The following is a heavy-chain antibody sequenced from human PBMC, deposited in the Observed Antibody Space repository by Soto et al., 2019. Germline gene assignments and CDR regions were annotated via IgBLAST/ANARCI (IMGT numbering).Heavy chain of an antibody. J-gene: IGHJ4*02. D-gene: IGHD6-13*01. V-gene: IGHV4-34*01. CDR1: GGSFSGYY. CDR3: AREKSSSSWYSDY. Sequence: SETLSLTCAVYGGSFSGYYWSWIRQPPGKGLEWIGEINHSGSTNYNPSLKSRVTISVDTSKNQFSLKLSSVTAADTAVYYCAREKSSSSWYSDYWGQGTLVTVSS. CDR2: INHSGST.